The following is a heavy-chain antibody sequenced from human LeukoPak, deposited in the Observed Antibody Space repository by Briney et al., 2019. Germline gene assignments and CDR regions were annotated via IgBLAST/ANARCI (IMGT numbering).Heavy chain of an antibody. V-gene: IGHV1-8*01. Sequence: ASVKVSCKASGYTFTSYDINWVRQATGQGLEWMGWMNPSGGNTGYAQKFQGRVTMTRNTSISTAYMELSSLRSEDTAVYYCARAPRKTCSSTSCSRGGWFDPWGQGTLVTVSS. D-gene: IGHD2-2*01. CDR2: MNPSGGNT. CDR1: GYTFTSYD. CDR3: ARAPRKTCSSTSCSRGGWFDP. J-gene: IGHJ5*02.